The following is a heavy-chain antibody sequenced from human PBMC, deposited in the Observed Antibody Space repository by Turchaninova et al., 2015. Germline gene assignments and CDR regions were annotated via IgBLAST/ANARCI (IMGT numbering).Heavy chain of an antibody. CDR2: VKHKPYCATI. D-gene: IGHD6-13*01. V-gene: IGHV3-15*02. CDR3: TTAVYSSSWAWFDP. Sequence: EVLLVESGGALVTPGGSLVVYCVATRFLFHNAWTCGFRHAPWHVLACVCHVKHKPYCATIDYASPVKDRFTIPKDDSKITLYLHMNSLKIEYTSVYYCTTAVYSSSWAWFDPLGQGTLVTVSS. J-gene: IGHJ5*02. CDR1: RFLFHNAW.